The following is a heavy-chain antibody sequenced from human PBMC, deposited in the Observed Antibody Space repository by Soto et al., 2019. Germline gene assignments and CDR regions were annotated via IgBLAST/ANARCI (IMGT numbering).Heavy chain of an antibody. CDR2: IRSKANSYAT. D-gene: IGHD2-15*01. CDR3: TRRGYCSGGSCYFDY. V-gene: IGHV3-73*01. CDR1: GFTFSGSA. Sequence: EVQLVESGGGLVQPGGSLKLSCAASGFTFSGSAMHWVRQASGKGLEWVGRIRSKANSYATAYAASVKGRFTISRDDSKNTAYLQMNSLKTEDTAVYYCTRRGYCSGGSCYFDYWGQGTLVTVSS. J-gene: IGHJ4*02.